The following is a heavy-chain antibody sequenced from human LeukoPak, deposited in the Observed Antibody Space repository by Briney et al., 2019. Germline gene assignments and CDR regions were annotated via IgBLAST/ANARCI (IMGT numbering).Heavy chain of an antibody. V-gene: IGHV1-2*02. CDR3: ASVVATGGY. CDR1: GYTFTGYY. D-gene: IGHD5-12*01. J-gene: IGHJ4*02. CDR2: INPNSGDT. Sequence: ASVKVSRKASGYTFTGYYMHWVRQAPGQGLEWMGLINPNSGDTNYAQNFQGRVTMTRDTSISTAYMELSRLRSDDTAVYYCASVVATGGYWGQGTLVTVSS.